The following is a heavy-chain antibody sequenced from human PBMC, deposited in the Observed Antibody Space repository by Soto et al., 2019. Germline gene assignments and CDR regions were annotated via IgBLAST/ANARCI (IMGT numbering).Heavy chain of an antibody. J-gene: IGHJ4*02. CDR1: GFTFSSYG. Sequence: QVQLVESGGGVVQPGRSLRLSCAASGFTFSSYGMHWVRQAPGKGLEWVAVISYDGSNKYYADSVKGRFTISRDNSKNTRYLQMNSLRAEDTAVYYCAKDFVGAIDYWGQGTLVTVSS. CDR2: ISYDGSNK. V-gene: IGHV3-30*18. D-gene: IGHD1-26*01. CDR3: AKDFVGAIDY.